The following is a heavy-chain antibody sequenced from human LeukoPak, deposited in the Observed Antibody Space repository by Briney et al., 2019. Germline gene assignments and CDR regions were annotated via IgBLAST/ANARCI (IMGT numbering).Heavy chain of an antibody. CDR1: GFTFSSYE. CDR3: ARDGYSYGHGWFDP. V-gene: IGHV3-48*03. J-gene: IGHJ5*02. Sequence: GGSLRLSCAASGFTFSSYETNWVRQAPGKGLEWVSYISSSGSTIYYADSMKGRFTISRDSAKNSLYLQMNSLRAEDTAVYYCARDGYSYGHGWFDPWGQGTLVTVSS. D-gene: IGHD5-18*01. CDR2: ISSSGSTI.